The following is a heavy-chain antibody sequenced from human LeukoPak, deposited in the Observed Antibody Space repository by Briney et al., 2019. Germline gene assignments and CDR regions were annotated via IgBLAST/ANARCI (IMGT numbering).Heavy chain of an antibody. CDR2: ISDIGSI. J-gene: IGHJ4*02. V-gene: IGHV4-59*01. CDR3: ARGDYDILTGALHYFDY. CDR1: GGSISSYY. D-gene: IGHD3-9*01. Sequence: SETLSLTCTVSGGSISSYYWSWIRQPPGKGLEWIAYISDIGSINYNPSLKSRVTISLDTSKSQFSLKLSSVTAADTAVYYCARGDYDILTGALHYFDYWGQGTLVTVSS.